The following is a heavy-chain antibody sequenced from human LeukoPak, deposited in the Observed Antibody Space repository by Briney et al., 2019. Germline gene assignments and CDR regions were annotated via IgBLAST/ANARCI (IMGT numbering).Heavy chain of an antibody. D-gene: IGHD3-16*01. CDR3: ARGGGLYG. J-gene: IGHJ6*01. Sequence: PGGSLRLSCAASGVTFSSYWMNWARQAPGKGLEWVASINHNGSMNYYVDSVKGRFTISRDTAKNSLYLQMSNLRAEDTAVYFCARGGGLYGWRQGATVTVSS. CDR1: GVTFSSYW. V-gene: IGHV3-7*03. CDR2: INHNGSMN.